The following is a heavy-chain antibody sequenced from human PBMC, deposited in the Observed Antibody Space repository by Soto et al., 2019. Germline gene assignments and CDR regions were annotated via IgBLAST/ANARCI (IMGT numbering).Heavy chain of an antibody. CDR2: ISYDGSNK. CDR3: AKSLTGGYSGYDYYYGMDV. V-gene: IGHV3-30*18. J-gene: IGHJ6*02. CDR1: GFTFSSYG. Sequence: GGSLRLSCAASGFTFSSYGMHWVRQALGKGLERVAVISYDGSNKYYADSVKGRFTISSDNSKNTLYLQMNSLRAEDTAVYYCAKSLTGGYSGYDYYYGMDVWGQGTTVTVSS. D-gene: IGHD5-12*01.